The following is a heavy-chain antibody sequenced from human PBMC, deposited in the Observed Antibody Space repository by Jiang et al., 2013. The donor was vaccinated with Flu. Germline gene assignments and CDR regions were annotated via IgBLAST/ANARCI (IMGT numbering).Heavy chain of an antibody. CDR2: TCYRSKWYN. D-gene: IGHD3-22*01. CDR3: ASGHGDGSYDH. V-gene: IGHV6-1*01. J-gene: IGHJ4*02. Sequence: IRQSPSRGLEWLGRTCYRSKWYNDYAVSVKSRITINPDTSKNQFSLQLNSVTPEDTAVYYCASGHGDGSYDHWGQGTLVTVSS.